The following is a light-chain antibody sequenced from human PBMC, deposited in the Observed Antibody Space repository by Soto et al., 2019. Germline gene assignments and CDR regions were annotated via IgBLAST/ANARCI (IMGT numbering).Light chain of an antibody. CDR3: QQYGSSPHA. CDR2: GAS. V-gene: IGKV3-20*01. CDR1: QSVSNDF. Sequence: EIVLTQSPGILSLSPGERATLSCRASQSVSNDFLTWYQQKPGQAPRLLIYGASSRATGIPDRFSGSGSGTDFTLTISRLEPEDFAVYYCQQYGSSPHAFGGGTKVDIK. J-gene: IGKJ4*01.